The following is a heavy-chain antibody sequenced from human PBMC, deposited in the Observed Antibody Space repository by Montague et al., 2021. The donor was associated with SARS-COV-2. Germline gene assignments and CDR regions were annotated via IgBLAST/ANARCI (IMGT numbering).Heavy chain of an antibody. Sequence: SETLSLTCAVYGGSFSGYYWSWIRQPPGKGLEWIGGINPSGGTNYNPSLKSRVTISVDTSKNQFSLMLSSVTAADTAVYDCARRRYTDYYYGMDVWGQGTTVTVSS. CDR1: GGSFSGYY. CDR3: ARRRYTDYYYGMDV. J-gene: IGHJ6*02. CDR2: INPSGGT. V-gene: IGHV4-34*01. D-gene: IGHD5-24*01.